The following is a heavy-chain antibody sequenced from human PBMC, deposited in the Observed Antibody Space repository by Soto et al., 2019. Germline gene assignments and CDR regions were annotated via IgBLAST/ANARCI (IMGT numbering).Heavy chain of an antibody. V-gene: IGHV3-21*04. CDR2: ISSGSHFV. Sequence: VQLVESGGGLVKPGGSLRLSCAASGFNFPGYSMNWVRQYPGKGLEWVASISSGSHFVYYADSVRGRFTISRDNARDSLLLQMNSLRAGDTGVYFCARDQSQGQMLLPYFDYWGQGTLVTVSS. CDR1: GFNFPGYS. D-gene: IGHD3-22*01. J-gene: IGHJ4*02. CDR3: ARDQSQGQMLLPYFDY.